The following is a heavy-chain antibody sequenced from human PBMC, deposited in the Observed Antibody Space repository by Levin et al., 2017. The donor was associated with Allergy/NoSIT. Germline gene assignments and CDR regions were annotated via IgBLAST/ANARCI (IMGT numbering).Heavy chain of an antibody. CDR1: GGTFSSYP. CDR2: ILPISATP. J-gene: IGHJ4*02. CDR3: ATFPGGSWRFDY. V-gene: IGHV1-69*13. D-gene: IGHD6-13*01. Sequence: GASVKVSCKTSGGTFSSYPISWVRQAPGQGLEWMGGILPISATPIYAQKFQGRVTITADDSTSTAYMDLSSLRSEDTAVYYCATFPGGSWRFDYWGQGTLVTVSS.